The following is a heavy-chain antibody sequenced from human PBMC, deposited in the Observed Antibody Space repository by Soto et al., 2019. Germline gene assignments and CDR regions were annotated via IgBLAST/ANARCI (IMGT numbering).Heavy chain of an antibody. CDR2: INHSGST. Sequence: PSETLSLTCAVYGGSFSGYYWSWIRQPPGKGLEWVGEINHSGSTNYNPSLKSRVTISVDTSKNQFSLKLSSVTAADTAVYYCARGTKIAGPVVAAPYYYYYYMDVWGKGTTVTVSS. CDR3: ARGTKIAGPVVAAPYYYYYYMDV. D-gene: IGHD2-15*01. V-gene: IGHV4-34*01. J-gene: IGHJ6*03. CDR1: GGSFSGYY.